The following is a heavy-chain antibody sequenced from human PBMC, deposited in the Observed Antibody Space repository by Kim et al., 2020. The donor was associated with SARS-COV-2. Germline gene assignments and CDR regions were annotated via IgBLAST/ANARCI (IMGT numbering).Heavy chain of an antibody. CDR3: TTDLAAGYDYYYYGMDV. Sequence: GGSLRLSCAASGFTFSNAWMSWVRQAPGKGLEWVGRIKSKTDGGTTDYAAPVKGRFTISRDDSKNTLYLQMNSLKTEDTAVYYCTTDLAAGYDYYYYGMDVWGQGTTVTVSS. D-gene: IGHD5-12*01. CDR2: IKSKTDGGTT. V-gene: IGHV3-15*01. CDR1: GFTFSNAW. J-gene: IGHJ6*02.